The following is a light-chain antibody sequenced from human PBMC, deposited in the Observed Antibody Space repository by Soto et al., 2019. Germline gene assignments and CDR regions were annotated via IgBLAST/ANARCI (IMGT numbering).Light chain of an antibody. CDR3: QQYYTTPWT. CDR1: QSLLYSSNNRNY. V-gene: IGKV4-1*01. CDR2: WAS. Sequence: DIVMTQSPDSLAVSLGERATINCKASQSLLYSSNNRNYLAWYQQKSGHPPRLLIYWASTRESGVPDRFSGSGSGTDFTLTINSLQAEDVAVYYCQQYYTTPWTFGQGTKVEIK. J-gene: IGKJ1*01.